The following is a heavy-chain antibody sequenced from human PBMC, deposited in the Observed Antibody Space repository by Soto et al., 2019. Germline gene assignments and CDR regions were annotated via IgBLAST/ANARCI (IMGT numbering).Heavy chain of an antibody. CDR1: GYTFTSYD. Sequence: ASVKVYCKASGYTFTSYDINRVRQATGQGIEWIGWMNPNSDNTGYAQKFQGRVTMTRNTSISTAYMELSSLRSEDTAVYFCARGGVFFFAAPTNPFDYWGQGTLVTVSS. V-gene: IGHV1-8*01. J-gene: IGHJ4*02. CDR2: MNPNSDNT. CDR3: ARGGVFFFAAPTNPFDY. D-gene: IGHD3-10*01.